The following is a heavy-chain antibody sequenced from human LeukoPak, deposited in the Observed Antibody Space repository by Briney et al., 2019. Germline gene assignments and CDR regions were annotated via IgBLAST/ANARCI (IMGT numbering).Heavy chain of an antibody. CDR1: GFSRSTRGVG. V-gene: IGHV2-5*01. Sequence: SGPTLFHPTPALTLTCNFSGFSRSTRGVGVGWIRQPPAKALEWLALIYWKDNKRYSTSLKSRLNITKGASKNQVVLTMTNMDPVDTATYYCARSEDVNTALIDYWGQGTLVTVSS. J-gene: IGHJ4*02. CDR2: IYWKDNK. CDR3: ARSEDVNTALIDY. D-gene: IGHD5-18*01.